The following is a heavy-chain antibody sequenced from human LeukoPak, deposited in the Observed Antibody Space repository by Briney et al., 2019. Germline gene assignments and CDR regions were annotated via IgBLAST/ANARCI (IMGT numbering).Heavy chain of an antibody. CDR2: ISGSGGSA. Sequence: GGSLRLSCAASGFTFSSYAMSRVRQAPGKGLEWVSAISGSGGSAYYADSVKGRFTISRDNSRNTLYLQMNSLRADDTAVYYCAKGGYGDYPNWFDPWGQGALVTVSS. J-gene: IGHJ5*02. CDR1: GFTFSSYA. CDR3: AKGGYGDYPNWFDP. D-gene: IGHD4-17*01. V-gene: IGHV3-23*01.